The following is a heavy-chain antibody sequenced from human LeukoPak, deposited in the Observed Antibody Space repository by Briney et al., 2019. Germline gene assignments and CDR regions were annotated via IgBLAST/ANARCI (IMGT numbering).Heavy chain of an antibody. D-gene: IGHD3-16*01. V-gene: IGHV1-69*05. CDR1: GGTFSSYA. CDR3: ARVPSSYAYVWRSVGYYMDV. J-gene: IGHJ6*03. CDR2: ISPIVGTA. Sequence: SVKVSWKASGGTFSSYAISWVRQAPGQGLEWVGGISPIVGTANYAQKFQGRVTITTDECTRTAYMELRSLRSEHTAVYSCARVPSSYAYVWRSVGYYMDVWGKGTTVPVSS.